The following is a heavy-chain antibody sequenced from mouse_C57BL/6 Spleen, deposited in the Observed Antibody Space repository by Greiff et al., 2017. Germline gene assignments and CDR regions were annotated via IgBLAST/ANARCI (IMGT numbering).Heavy chain of an antibody. CDR3: TRGGFTTVVYFDY. CDR2: IDPETGGT. J-gene: IGHJ2*01. CDR1: GYTFTDYE. D-gene: IGHD1-1*01. V-gene: IGHV1-15*01. Sequence: QVQLQQSGAELVRPGASVTLSCKASGYTFTDYEMHWVKQTPVHGLEWIGAIDPETGGTAYNQKFKGKAILTADKSSSTAYMELRSLTSEDSAVYYCTRGGFTTVVYFDYWGQGTTLTVSS.